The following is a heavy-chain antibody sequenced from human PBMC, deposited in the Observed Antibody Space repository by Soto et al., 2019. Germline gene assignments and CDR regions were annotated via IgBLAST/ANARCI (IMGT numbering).Heavy chain of an antibody. V-gene: IGHV3-30*18. CDR2: ISYDGSNK. Sequence: HPGGSLRLSCAASGFTFSSYGMHWVRQAPGKGLEWVAVISYDGSNKYYADSVKGRFTISRDNSKNTLYLQMNSLRAEDTAVYYCAKDIRVDYYYYYYGMDVWGQGTTVTVSS. CDR3: AKDIRVDYYYYYYGMDV. D-gene: IGHD3-3*02. CDR1: GFTFSSYG. J-gene: IGHJ6*02.